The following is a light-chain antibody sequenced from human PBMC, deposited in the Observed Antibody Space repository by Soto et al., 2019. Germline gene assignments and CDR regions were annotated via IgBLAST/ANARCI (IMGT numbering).Light chain of an antibody. V-gene: IGKV1-5*01. CDR2: DAS. J-gene: IGKJ4*01. CDR3: QQYDNYPLT. CDR1: QTVLSW. Sequence: IELTQYTYTLSASVGDRVTLTCRARQTVLSWLAWYQQNPGTAPKLLIFDASRLESGVPSRFSGSASGTEFTLTISSLQPDDFATYYCQQYDNYPLTFGGGTKVDIK.